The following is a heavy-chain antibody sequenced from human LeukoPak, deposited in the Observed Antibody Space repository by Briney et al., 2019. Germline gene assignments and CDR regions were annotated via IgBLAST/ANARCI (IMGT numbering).Heavy chain of an antibody. Sequence: SVKVSCKASGYTFTSYGISWVRQAPGQGLEWMGGIIPIFGTANYAQKFQGRVTITADESTSTAYMELSSLRSEDTAVYYCASSVAGYSSSWSYYFDYWGQGTLVTVSS. CDR2: IIPIFGTA. J-gene: IGHJ4*02. CDR1: GYTFTSYG. D-gene: IGHD6-13*01. CDR3: ASSVAGYSSSWSYYFDY. V-gene: IGHV1-69*13.